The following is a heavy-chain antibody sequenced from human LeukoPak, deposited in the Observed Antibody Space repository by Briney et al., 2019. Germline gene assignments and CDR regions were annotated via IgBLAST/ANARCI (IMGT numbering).Heavy chain of an antibody. Sequence: SETLSLTCAVYGGSFSGYYWSWIRQPPGKGLEWIGEINHSGSTNYNPSLKSRVTISVDTSKNQFSLKLSSVTAADTAVYYCARAEQWLEYYYGMDVWGQGTTVTVSS. J-gene: IGHJ6*02. CDR1: GGSFSGYY. CDR2: INHSGST. D-gene: IGHD6-19*01. CDR3: ARAEQWLEYYYGMDV. V-gene: IGHV4-34*01.